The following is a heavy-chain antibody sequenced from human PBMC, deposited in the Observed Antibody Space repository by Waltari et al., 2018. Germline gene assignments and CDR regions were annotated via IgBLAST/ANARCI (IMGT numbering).Heavy chain of an antibody. CDR2: IIPILGIA. Sequence: QVQLVQSGAEVKKPGSSVKVSCKASGGTFSSYAISWVRQAHGQGLEWMGGIIPILGIANYAQKFQGRVTITADKSTSTAYMELSSLRSEDTAVYYCATMRIAYCGGDCSFNWFDPWGQGTLVTVSS. J-gene: IGHJ5*02. CDR1: GGTFSSYA. D-gene: IGHD2-21*01. CDR3: ATMRIAYCGGDCSFNWFDP. V-gene: IGHV1-69*10.